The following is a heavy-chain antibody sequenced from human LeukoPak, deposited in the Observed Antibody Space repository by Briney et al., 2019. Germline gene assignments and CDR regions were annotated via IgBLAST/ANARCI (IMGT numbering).Heavy chain of an antibody. CDR3: ARVYTNWNYYFDY. CDR2: ISYDGSNK. Sequence: GGSLRLSCAASGFTFSSYSMNWVRQAPGKGLEWVAVISYDGSNKYYADSVKGRFTISRDNSKNTLYLQMNSLRAEDTAVYYCARVYTNWNYYFDYWGQGTLVTVSS. V-gene: IGHV3-30*03. CDR1: GFTFSSYS. J-gene: IGHJ4*02. D-gene: IGHD1-1*01.